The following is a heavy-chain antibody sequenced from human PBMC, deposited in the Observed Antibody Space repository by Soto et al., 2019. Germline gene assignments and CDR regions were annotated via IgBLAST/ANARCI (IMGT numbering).Heavy chain of an antibody. CDR2: VSGRGGTT. Sequence: EVQLLESGGGLVQPGGSLRLSCAASGFTFSNFAMSWVRQAPGKGQEWVSTVSGRGGTTYYTDSVKGRFTISRDNSKGMLYLEMSSLRAEDSAIYYCATGGLPWGQGTLVNVSS. CDR1: GFTFSNFA. CDR3: ATGGLP. V-gene: IGHV3-23*01. J-gene: IGHJ4*02. D-gene: IGHD4-17*01.